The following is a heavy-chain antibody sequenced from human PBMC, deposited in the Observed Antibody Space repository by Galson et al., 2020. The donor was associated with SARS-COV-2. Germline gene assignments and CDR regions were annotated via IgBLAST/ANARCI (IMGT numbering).Heavy chain of an antibody. V-gene: IGHV5-10-1*01. D-gene: IGHD3-10*01. CDR1: GYSFTSYW. Sequence: GESLKISCKGSGYSFTSYWISWVRQMPGKGLEWLGRIDPSDSYTHYSQSFQGHVTISADKSISTASLQWSSLKASDTAMYYCARQEEKITMVRGVINYWGQGTLVTVSS. J-gene: IGHJ4*02. CDR3: ARQEEKITMVRGVINY. CDR2: IDPSDSYT.